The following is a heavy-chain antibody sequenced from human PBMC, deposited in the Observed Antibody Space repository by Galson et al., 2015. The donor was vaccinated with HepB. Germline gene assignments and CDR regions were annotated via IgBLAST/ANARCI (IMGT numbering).Heavy chain of an antibody. Sequence: SLRLSCAASGFTFSDYYMSWIRQAPGKGLEWVSYISSSSSYTNYADSVKGRVTISVDTSKNQFSLKLSSVTAADTAVYYCARVEYDYVWGTARAFDIWGQGTMVTVSS. J-gene: IGHJ3*02. V-gene: IGHV3-11*05. CDR1: GFTFSDYY. CDR3: ARVEYDYVWGTARAFDI. CDR2: ISSSSSYT. D-gene: IGHD3-16*01.